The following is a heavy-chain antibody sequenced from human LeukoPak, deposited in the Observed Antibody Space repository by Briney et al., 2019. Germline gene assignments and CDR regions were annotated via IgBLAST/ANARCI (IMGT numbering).Heavy chain of an antibody. Sequence: ASVKVSCKASGYTFTSYGISWVRQAPGQGLEWMGWISAYNGNTNYAQKLQGRVTMTTDTSTSTAYMELRSLRSEDTAVYYCARENVLGALLSGTTSTKKYYFDYWGQGTLVTVSS. CDR1: GYTFTSYG. CDR3: ARENVLGALLSGTTSTKKYYFDY. J-gene: IGHJ4*02. CDR2: ISAYNGNT. V-gene: IGHV1-18*01. D-gene: IGHD1-7*01.